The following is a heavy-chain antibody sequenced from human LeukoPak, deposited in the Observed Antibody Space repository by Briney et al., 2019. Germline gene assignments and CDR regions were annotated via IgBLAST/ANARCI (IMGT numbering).Heavy chain of an antibody. V-gene: IGHV4-34*01. CDR1: GGSFSGYY. Sequence: SETLSLTCGVYGGSFSGYYWSWIRQPPGKGLEWIGEINHSGSTNYNPSLKSRVTISVDTSKNQFSLKLSSVTAADTAVYYCARVRRGSTSPLGFWFDPWGQGTLVTVSS. D-gene: IGHD2-2*01. J-gene: IGHJ5*02. CDR3: ARVRRGSTSPLGFWFDP. CDR2: INHSGST.